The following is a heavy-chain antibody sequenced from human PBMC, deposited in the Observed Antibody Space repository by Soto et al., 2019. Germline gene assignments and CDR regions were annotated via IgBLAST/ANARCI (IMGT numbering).Heavy chain of an antibody. CDR1: GDTFTFYS. V-gene: IGHV1-69*02. D-gene: IGHD3-10*01. CDR2: INPILSMS. Sequence: QVQLVQSGAAVKKPGSSVRVSCKASGDTFTFYSINWVRQAPGLGLEWMGRINPILSMSNYAQRFQGRVTMTADKSTSTAYMELSSLRSADTAMYYCASSYGSGYRAFDYWGQGALVTVSS. J-gene: IGHJ4*02. CDR3: ASSYGSGYRAFDY.